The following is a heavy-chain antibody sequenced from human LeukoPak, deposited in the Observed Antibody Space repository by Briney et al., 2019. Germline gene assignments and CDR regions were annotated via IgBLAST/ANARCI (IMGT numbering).Heavy chain of an antibody. CDR2: ISSSSSYT. J-gene: IGHJ4*02. CDR1: GFTFSDYY. CDR3: AREGFGPFFDY. Sequence: PGGSLRLSRAASGFTFSDYYMSWIRQAPGKGLEWVSYISSSSSYTNYADSVKGRFTISRDNAKNSLYLQMNSLRAEDTAVYYCAREGFGPFFDYWGQGTLVTVSS. V-gene: IGHV3-11*06. D-gene: IGHD3-16*01.